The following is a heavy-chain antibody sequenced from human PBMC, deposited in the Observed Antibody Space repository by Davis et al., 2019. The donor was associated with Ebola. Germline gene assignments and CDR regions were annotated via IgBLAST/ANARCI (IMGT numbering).Heavy chain of an antibody. CDR1: GGSISSYY. J-gene: IGHJ4*02. CDR3: ARDGHRSDSSNFFNY. CDR2: IYYSGST. Sequence: MPSETLSLTCTVSGGSISSYYWSWIRQPPGKGLEWIGYIYYSGSTNYNPSLKSRVTISVDTSKNQFSLKVSSVTAADTAVYYCARDGHRSDSSNFFNYWGQGALVTVSS. D-gene: IGHD6-6*01. V-gene: IGHV4-59*01.